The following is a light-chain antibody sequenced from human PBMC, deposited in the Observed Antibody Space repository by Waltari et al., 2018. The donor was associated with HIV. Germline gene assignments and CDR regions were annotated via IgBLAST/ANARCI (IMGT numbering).Light chain of an antibody. V-gene: IGKV4-1*01. CDR2: WAS. Sequence: EIVMTQSPDSLTVSLGERATINCKSSYSLSYSFINKHYLAWYQQKPGQPPKLLIYWASTRVSGVPDRFSGSGSGTDFTLTISSLQAEDVAVYYCQQYYTTPLTFGPGTKVDIK. J-gene: IGKJ3*01. CDR3: QQYYTTPLT. CDR1: YSLSYSFINKHY.